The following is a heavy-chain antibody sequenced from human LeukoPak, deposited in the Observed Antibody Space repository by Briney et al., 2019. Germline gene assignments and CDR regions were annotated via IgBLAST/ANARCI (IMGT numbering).Heavy chain of an antibody. V-gene: IGHV1-8*01. CDR1: GYTFTSYD. D-gene: IGHD2-2*02. CDR3: ARGVYCSSTSCYKGPFDY. CDR2: MNPNSGNT. Sequence: ASVKVSCKASGYTFTSYDINWVRQATGQGLEWMGWMNPNSGNTGYAQKFQGRVTMTRNTSISTAYMELSSLRSEDTAVYYCARGVYCSSTSCYKGPFDYWGQGTLVTVSS. J-gene: IGHJ4*02.